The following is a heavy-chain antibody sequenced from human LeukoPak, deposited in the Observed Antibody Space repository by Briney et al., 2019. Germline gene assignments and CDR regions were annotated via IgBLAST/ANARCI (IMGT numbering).Heavy chain of an antibody. Sequence: SETLSLTCTVSGASISSYYWSWIRQPPGKGLEWIGYISYSGSTNYNPSLKSRVTISVDTSKNQFSLKLSSVTAADTAVYYCARVDQRYYYGMDVWGQGTTVTVSS. V-gene: IGHV4-59*12. CDR1: GASISSYY. D-gene: IGHD2-2*01. J-gene: IGHJ6*02. CDR3: ARVDQRYYYGMDV. CDR2: ISYSGST.